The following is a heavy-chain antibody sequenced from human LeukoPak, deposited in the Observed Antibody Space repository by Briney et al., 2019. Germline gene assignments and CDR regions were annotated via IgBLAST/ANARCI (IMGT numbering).Heavy chain of an antibody. CDR1: GGSFSGYY. V-gene: IGHV4-34*01. J-gene: IGHJ6*03. CDR2: INHSGST. CDR3: ASPANFYGSGSYYKRGYYMDV. Sequence: SETLSLTCAVYGGSFSGYYWSWIRQPPGKGLEWIGEINHSGSTNYNPSLKSRVTISVDTSKNQFSLKLSSVTAADTAVYYCASPANFYGSGSYYKRGYYMDVWGKGTTVTVSS. D-gene: IGHD3-10*01.